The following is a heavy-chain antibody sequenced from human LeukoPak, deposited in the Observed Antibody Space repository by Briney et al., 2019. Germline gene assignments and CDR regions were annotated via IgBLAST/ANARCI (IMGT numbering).Heavy chain of an antibody. V-gene: IGHV4-39*07. CDR1: GGSISSSSYY. J-gene: IGHJ6*03. CDR2: IYYSGST. CDR3: AREGGNSNPYYYYYYYMDF. Sequence: SETLSLTCTVSGGSISSSSYYWGWIRQPPGKGLEWIGSIYYSGSTYYNPSLKSRVTISVDTSENHFSLKLSSVTAADTAVYYCAREGGNSNPYYYYYYYMDFWGKGPTATVSS. D-gene: IGHD4-11*01.